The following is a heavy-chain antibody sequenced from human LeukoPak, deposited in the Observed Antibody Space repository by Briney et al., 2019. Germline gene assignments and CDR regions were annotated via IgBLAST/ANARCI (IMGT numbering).Heavy chain of an antibody. CDR2: ISGSGGST. V-gene: IGHV3-23*01. J-gene: IGHJ4*02. CDR3: AGSSSGEYYFDY. D-gene: IGHD6-6*01. Sequence: GGSPRLSCAASGYTFSSYAMSGVRQAPGRGLEWVSEISGSGGSTYYADSVKGRFTISRDNSKHTLYLQMNSLSAEDTAVYYCAGSSSGEYYFDYWGQGTLVTVSS. CDR1: GYTFSSYA.